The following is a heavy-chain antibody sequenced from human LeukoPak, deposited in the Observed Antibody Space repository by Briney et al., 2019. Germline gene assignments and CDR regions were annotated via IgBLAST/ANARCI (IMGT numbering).Heavy chain of an antibody. Sequence: GGSLRLSCAASGFAFNNYGMHWVRHAPGKGLEWVALIWYDGNNENYADSVKGRFTISRDNSRNTLDLQMNSLRAEDTAVYYCARDQGITMIVVADYWGQGTLVTVSS. CDR1: GFAFNNYG. CDR2: IWYDGNNE. J-gene: IGHJ4*02. D-gene: IGHD3-22*01. CDR3: ARDQGITMIVVADY. V-gene: IGHV3-33*01.